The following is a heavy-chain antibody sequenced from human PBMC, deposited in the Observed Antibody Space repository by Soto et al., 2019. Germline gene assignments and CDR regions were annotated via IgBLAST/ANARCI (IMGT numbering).Heavy chain of an antibody. J-gene: IGHJ6*02. CDR3: ARGHSTDCSNGVCSFFYNHEMDV. D-gene: IGHD2-8*01. CDR2: INPQSGGT. CDR1: GYSFTYYH. Sequence: SVKVSCNASGYSFTYYHIHWVRQAPGQGLESLGRINPQSGGTSTAQKFQGWVTMTRDRSISTVYMELTRLRSDDTAVYFCARGHSTDCSNGVCSFFYNHEMDVWGQGTTVTVSS. V-gene: IGHV1-2*04.